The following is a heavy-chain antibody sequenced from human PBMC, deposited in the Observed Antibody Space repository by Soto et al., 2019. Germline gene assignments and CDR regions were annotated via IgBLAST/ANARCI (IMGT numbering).Heavy chain of an antibody. D-gene: IGHD2-15*01. J-gene: IGHJ4*02. Sequence: SETLSLTCTVSGGSITTGGYYWSWIRQLPGKGLEWIGHRYYSESTYYNPSLKSRVSISLDTSKNQFSLKLSFVTAADTAMYYCARTKCSGGSCYSWSLDYWGEGTSFPVCS. CDR2: RYYSEST. CDR3: ARTKCSGGSCYSWSLDY. V-gene: IGHV4-31*03. CDR1: GGSITTGGYY.